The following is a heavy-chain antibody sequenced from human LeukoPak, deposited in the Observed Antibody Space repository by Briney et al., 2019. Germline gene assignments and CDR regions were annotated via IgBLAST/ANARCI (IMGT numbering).Heavy chain of an antibody. Sequence: PSGGSLRLSCAASGFTFSSYAMPWVRQAPGKGLEWVAVISYDGSNKYYADSVKGRFTISRDNSKNTLYLQMNSLRAEDTAVYYCARDLAARPTYYFDYWGQGTLVTVSS. CDR1: GFTFSSYA. D-gene: IGHD6-6*01. V-gene: IGHV3-30*01. CDR2: ISYDGSNK. J-gene: IGHJ4*02. CDR3: ARDLAARPTYYFDY.